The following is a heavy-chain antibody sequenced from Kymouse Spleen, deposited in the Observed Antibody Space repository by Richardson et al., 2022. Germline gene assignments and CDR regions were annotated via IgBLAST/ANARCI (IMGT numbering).Heavy chain of an antibody. CDR3: ARGRIAARRDYYYGMDV. J-gene: IGHJ6*02. CDR1: GFTFSSYD. Sequence: EVQLVESGGGLVQPGGSLRLSCAASGFTFSSYDMHWVRQATGKGLEWVSAIGTAGDTYYPGSVKGRFTISRENAKNSLYLQMNSLRAGDTAVYYCARGRIAARRDYYYGMDVWGQGTTVTVSS. CDR2: IGTAGDT. V-gene: IGHV3-13*01. D-gene: IGHD6-6*01.